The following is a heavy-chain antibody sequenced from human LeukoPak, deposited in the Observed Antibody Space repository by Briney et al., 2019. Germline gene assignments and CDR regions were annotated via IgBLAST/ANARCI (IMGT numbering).Heavy chain of an antibody. J-gene: IGHJ3*01. CDR2: ISSSSSTI. V-gene: IGHV3-48*01. D-gene: IGHD3-22*01. CDR3: AREGNMIGGRSNGFDV. Sequence: PGGSLGLSCAASGFTFSSYSMNWVRQAPGKGLEWVSYISSSSSTIYYADSVKGRFTISRDNSKNSLYLQMNSLRAEDTAVYYCAREGNMIGGRSNGFDVWGRGTMVTVSS. CDR1: GFTFSSYS.